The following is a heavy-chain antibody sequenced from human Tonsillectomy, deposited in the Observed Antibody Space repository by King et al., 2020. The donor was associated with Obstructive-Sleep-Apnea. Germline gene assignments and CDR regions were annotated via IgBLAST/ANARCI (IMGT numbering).Heavy chain of an antibody. Sequence: VQLVESGGGVVQPGRSLRLSCAASGFTFGSYTMHWVRQAPGKGLEWVTLISNNGDDKSYVDSVKGRFTVSRDNSKNRLYLQLNSLRVEDTAFYYCARDKYNEYPLMSAMDVWGQGTTVTVSS. CDR1: GFTFGSYT. J-gene: IGHJ6*02. V-gene: IGHV3-30*04. D-gene: IGHD2-2*01. CDR3: ARDKYNEYPLMSAMDV. CDR2: ISNNGDDK.